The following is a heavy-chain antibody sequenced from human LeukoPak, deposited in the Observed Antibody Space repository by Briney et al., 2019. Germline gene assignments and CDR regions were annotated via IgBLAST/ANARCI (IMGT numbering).Heavy chain of an antibody. J-gene: IGHJ6*02. V-gene: IGHV3-30*18. Sequence: GGSLRLSCAASGFSVNTNYMSWVRQAPGKGLEWVAVISYDGSDKYYAGSVKGRFTISKDNSKNTLYLQMNSLRAVDTAVYYCAKGGYCSTTSCTPWGMDVWGQGTTVTVSS. D-gene: IGHD2-2*01. CDR3: AKGGYCSTTSCTPWGMDV. CDR2: ISYDGSDK. CDR1: GFSVNTNY.